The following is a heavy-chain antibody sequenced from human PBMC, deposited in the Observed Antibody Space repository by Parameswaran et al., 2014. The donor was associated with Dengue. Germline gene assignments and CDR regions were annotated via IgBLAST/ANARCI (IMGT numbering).Heavy chain of an antibody. D-gene: IGHD6-13*01. Sequence: GLEWIGYIYYSGSTYYNPSLKSRVTISVDTSKNQFSLKLSSVTAADTAVYYCARLRIAAAGDWFDPWGQGNPGHRLL. CDR3: ARLRIAAAGDWFDP. V-gene: IGHV4-30-4*01. CDR2: IYYSGST. J-gene: IGHJ5*02.